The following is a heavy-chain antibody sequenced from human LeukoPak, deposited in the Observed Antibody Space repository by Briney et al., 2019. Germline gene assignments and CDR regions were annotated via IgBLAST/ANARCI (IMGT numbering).Heavy chain of an antibody. CDR3: ARDGVYGETADY. V-gene: IGHV4-61*01. D-gene: IGHD4-17*01. CDR1: GGSVSVRSYY. J-gene: IGHJ4*02. Sequence: SETLSLTCTVSGGSVSVRSYYWSWIRQPPGKGLEWIGYSYYSGSTMYNPSLKSRVTISVDTSKNQFSLRLSSVTAADTAVYYCARDGVYGETADYWGQGTLVTVSS. CDR2: SYYSGST.